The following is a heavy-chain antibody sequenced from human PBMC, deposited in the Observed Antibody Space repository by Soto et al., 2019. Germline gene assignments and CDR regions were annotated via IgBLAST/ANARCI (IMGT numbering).Heavy chain of an antibody. CDR2: ITPFNGNT. CDR1: GYTFTYRY. D-gene: IGHD1-1*01. CDR3: AVKLGGTDIWFDS. J-gene: IGHJ5*01. V-gene: IGHV1-45*02. Sequence: SVKVSCKASGYTFTYRYLHWVRQAPGQALEWMGWITPFNGNTNYAQKFQDRVTITRDRSMSTAYMELSSLRSEDTAMYYCAVKLGGTDIWFDSWGQGTPVTVSS.